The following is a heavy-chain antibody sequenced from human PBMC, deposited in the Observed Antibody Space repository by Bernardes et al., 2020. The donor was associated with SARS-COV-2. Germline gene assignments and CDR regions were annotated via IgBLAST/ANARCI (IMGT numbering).Heavy chain of an antibody. CDR2: ISDYGSRT. CDR3: IRDMVGPYDH. V-gene: IGHV3-74*01. D-gene: IGHD3-10*01. J-gene: IGHJ5*02. CDR1: GFTFSTYW. Sequence: GSLRLSCAASGFTFSTYWMTWVRQAPGKGLEWVSRISDYGSRTDYADSVRGRFTISRDNAKNTLNLQMKSLRVEDSAVYYCIRDMVGPYDHWGQGTLVTVSA.